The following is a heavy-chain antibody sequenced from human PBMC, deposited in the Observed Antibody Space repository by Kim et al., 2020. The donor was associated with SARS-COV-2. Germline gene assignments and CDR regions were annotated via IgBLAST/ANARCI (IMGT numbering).Heavy chain of an antibody. J-gene: IGHJ4*02. CDR1: GYTFTSYG. Sequence: ASVKVSCKASGYTFTSYGISWVRQAPGQGLEWMGWISAYNGNTNYAQKLQGRVTMTTDTSTSTAYMELRSLRSDDTAVYYCARDPSNIVVVPAALMRIAVAGDRFDYWGQGTLVTVSS. V-gene: IGHV1-18*04. CDR2: ISAYNGNT. D-gene: IGHD2-2*01. CDR3: ARDPSNIVVVPAALMRIAVAGDRFDY.